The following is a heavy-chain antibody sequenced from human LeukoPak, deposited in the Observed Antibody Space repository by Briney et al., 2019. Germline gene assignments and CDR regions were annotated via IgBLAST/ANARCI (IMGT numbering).Heavy chain of an antibody. V-gene: IGHV4-59*11. D-gene: IGHD2-21*01. CDR3: ARGRIDSMYNWFDP. CDR1: GASISGQY. J-gene: IGHJ5*02. Sequence: PSETLSLTCSVSGASISGQYWTWIRQPPGKGLEWIGYIYNSGSTNYNPSLKSRVTMSIDTSKNQSSLRLTSVTAADTAVYYCARGRIDSMYNWFDPWGQGTLVIVSS. CDR2: IYNSGST.